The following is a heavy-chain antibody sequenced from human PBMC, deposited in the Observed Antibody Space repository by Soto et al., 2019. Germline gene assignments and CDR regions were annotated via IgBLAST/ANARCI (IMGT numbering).Heavy chain of an antibody. CDR2: IYYSGTT. V-gene: IGHV4-30-4*01. CDR3: ARLSGPRPRLGPQYCGGDCHYYYYGMDV. J-gene: IGHJ6*02. CDR1: GGSISSGNYY. D-gene: IGHD2-21*02. Sequence: SETLSLTCTVSGGSISSGNYYWTWIRQPPGKSLEWVGYIYYSGTTYYNPSLKSRVTISVDTSKNQFSLKLSSVTAADTAVYYCARLSGPRPRLGPQYCGGDCHYYYYGMDVWGQGTTVT.